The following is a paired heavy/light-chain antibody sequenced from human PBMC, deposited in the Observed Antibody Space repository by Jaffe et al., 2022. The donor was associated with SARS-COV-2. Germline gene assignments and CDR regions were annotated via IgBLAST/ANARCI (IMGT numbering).Light chain of an antibody. CDR1: QSVSSNS. Sequence: EIVLTQSPGTLSLSPGERATLSCRASQSVSSNSLAWYQQKPGQAPRLLIFGASSRATGIPDRFSGSGSGTDFTLTISRLEAEDFEVYYCQQYGDPPETFGQGTKLEIK. CDR2: GAS. V-gene: IGKV3-20*01. J-gene: IGKJ2*01. CDR3: QQYGDPPET.
Heavy chain of an antibody. V-gene: IGHV5-51*01. D-gene: IGHD1-26*01. CDR3: ARCIPVGRACYFDY. J-gene: IGHJ4*02. Sequence: EVQLVQSGAEVKKPGESLEISCQGSGYSFSTYRIAWVRQMPGKGLEWMGLIYPGNSATRYSPSFQGQVTMSADKSISTAYLQWSSLKASDTAMYYCARCIPVGRACYFDYWGQGSLVTVSS. CDR1: GYSFSTYR. CDR2: IYPGNSAT.